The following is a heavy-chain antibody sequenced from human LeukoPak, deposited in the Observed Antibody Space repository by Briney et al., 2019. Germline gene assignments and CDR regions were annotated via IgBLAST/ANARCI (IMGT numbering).Heavy chain of an antibody. D-gene: IGHD6-13*01. CDR3: ARMVAAADMDV. Sequence: ASVKVSCKASGGTFSSYAISWVRQAPRQGLEWMGWISAYNGNTNYAQKLQGRVTMTTGTSTSTAYMELRSLRSDDTAVYYCARMVAAADMDVWGKGTTVTVSS. J-gene: IGHJ6*04. V-gene: IGHV1-18*01. CDR1: GGTFSSYA. CDR2: ISAYNGNT.